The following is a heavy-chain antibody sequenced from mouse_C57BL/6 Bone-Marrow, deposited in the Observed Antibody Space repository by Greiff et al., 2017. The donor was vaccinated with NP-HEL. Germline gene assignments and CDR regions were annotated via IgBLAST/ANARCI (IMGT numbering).Heavy chain of an antibody. V-gene: IGHV1-15*01. CDR1: GYTFTDYE. Sequence: VQLQESGAELVRPGASVTLSCKASGYTFTDYEMHWVKQTPVHGLEWIGAIDPETGGTAYNQKFKGKAILTADKSSSTAYMELRSLTSEDSAVYYCTRCENYEFDDWGQGTTLTVSS. CDR2: IDPETGGT. D-gene: IGHD1-1*01. CDR3: TRCENYEFDD. J-gene: IGHJ2*01.